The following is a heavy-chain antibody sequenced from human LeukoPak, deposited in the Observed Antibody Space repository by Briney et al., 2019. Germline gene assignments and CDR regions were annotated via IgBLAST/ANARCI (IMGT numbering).Heavy chain of an antibody. CDR2: INPNSGGT. V-gene: IGHV1-2*02. CDR1: GYTFTGYY. CDR3: ARDLGQWLSWGDDIDI. J-gene: IGHJ3*02. D-gene: IGHD6-19*01. Sequence: ASVKVSCKASGYTFTGYYMHWVRQAPGQGLEWMGWINPNSGGTIYALKFQGRVTMTRDTSISTAYMELSRLRSDDTAVYYCARDLGQWLSWGDDIDIWGPGTMVTVSS.